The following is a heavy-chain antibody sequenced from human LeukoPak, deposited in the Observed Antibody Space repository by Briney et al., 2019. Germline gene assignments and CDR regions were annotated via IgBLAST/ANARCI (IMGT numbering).Heavy chain of an antibody. D-gene: IGHD2-2*01. J-gene: IGHJ4*02. CDR1: GFTFSNYA. CDR3: ARDNLATAAIDY. Sequence: GGSLRLSCAASGFTFSNYAMSWVRQAPGKGLEWVSSISSSSSYIYYADSVKGRFTISRDNAKNSLYLQMNSLRAEDTAVYYCARDNLATAAIDYWGQGTLVTVSS. V-gene: IGHV3-21*01. CDR2: ISSSSSYI.